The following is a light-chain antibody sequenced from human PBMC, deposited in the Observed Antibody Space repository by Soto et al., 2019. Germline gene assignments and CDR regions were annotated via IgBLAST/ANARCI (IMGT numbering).Light chain of an antibody. CDR2: AAS. CDR1: QGIRND. V-gene: IGKV1-6*01. Sequence: AIQMTQSPSSLSASVGDTVTITCRASQGIRNDLGWYQQKPGKAPNLLIYAASSLQSGVPSRFSGSGSGTDFTLNISSLQPEDFATYYCLQDYNYPRTFGQGTKVDIK. CDR3: LQDYNYPRT. J-gene: IGKJ1*01.